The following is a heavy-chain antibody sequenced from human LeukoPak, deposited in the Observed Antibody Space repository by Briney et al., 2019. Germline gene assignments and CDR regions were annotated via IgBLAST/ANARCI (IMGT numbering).Heavy chain of an antibody. CDR3: ASSIWGPTNWIDP. CDR2: IHYSGST. J-gene: IGHJ5*02. CDR1: GGSISSSSYY. Sequence: SETLSLTCTVSGGSISSSSYYWGWIRQPPGKGLEWIGSIHYSGSTYYNPSLKSRVTISVDTSKNQFSLKLSSVTAGDTAVYYCASSIWGPTNWIDPWGQGTLVTVSS. V-gene: IGHV4-39*07. D-gene: IGHD3-16*01.